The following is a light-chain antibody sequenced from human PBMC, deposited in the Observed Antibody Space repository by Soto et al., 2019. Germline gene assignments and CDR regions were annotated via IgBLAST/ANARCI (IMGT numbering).Light chain of an antibody. CDR2: LNSDGSH. J-gene: IGLJ3*02. Sequence: QLVPTQSPSASASLGASVKLTCTLSSGHSNYAIAWHQQQPEKGPRYLMNLNSDGSHTKGDGIPDRFSGSSSGAERYLTISSHQSEDEADYYCQTWATGIRVFGGGTKLTVL. CDR3: QTWATGIRV. V-gene: IGLV4-69*01. CDR1: SGHSNYA.